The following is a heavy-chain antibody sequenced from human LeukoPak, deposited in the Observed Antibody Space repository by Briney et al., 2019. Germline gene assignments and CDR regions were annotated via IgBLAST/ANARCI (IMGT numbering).Heavy chain of an antibody. CDR3: ARRSYYDSTNYYKY. CDR2: IYTSGST. D-gene: IGHD3-22*01. J-gene: IGHJ4*02. V-gene: IGHV4-4*07. CDR1: GGSISSHY. Sequence: SETLSLTCTVSGGSISSHYWSWIRQPAGKGLEWIGRIYTSGSTNYNPSLKSRVTMSVDTSKNQFSLKLSSVTAADTAVYYCARRSYYDSTNYYKYWGQGTLVTVSS.